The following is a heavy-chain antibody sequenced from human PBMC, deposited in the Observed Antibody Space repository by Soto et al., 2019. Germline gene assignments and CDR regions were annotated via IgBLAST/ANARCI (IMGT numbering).Heavy chain of an antibody. CDR2: ISGNGFDT. Sequence: GGSLRLSCNASGFSFGTYLMTWVRQAPGKGLEWVSSISGNGFDTYYADSVKGRFTISRDNSKNRLFLQMNSLRADDTALYYCVRSKLGVGDAFDIWGQGTMVTVSS. CDR1: GFSFGTYL. J-gene: IGHJ3*02. CDR3: VRSKLGVGDAFDI. V-gene: IGHV3-23*01. D-gene: IGHD7-27*01.